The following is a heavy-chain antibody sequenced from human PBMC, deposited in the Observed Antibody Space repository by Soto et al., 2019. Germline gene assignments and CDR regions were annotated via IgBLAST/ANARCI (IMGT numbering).Heavy chain of an antibody. V-gene: IGHV3-23*01. CDR2: IIADGGRA. J-gene: IGHJ4*02. D-gene: IGHD6-19*01. CDR1: GFTFSGHA. CDR3: AKDKMEQWLVGGYFDN. Sequence: GGSLRLSCSASGFTFSGHAMGWVRQAPGKGLELVSAIIADGGRAYYAESVKGRFTMSRDNSKNTLSLQMNTLRAEDTAVYYCAKDKMEQWLVGGYFDNWGPGTQVTVSS.